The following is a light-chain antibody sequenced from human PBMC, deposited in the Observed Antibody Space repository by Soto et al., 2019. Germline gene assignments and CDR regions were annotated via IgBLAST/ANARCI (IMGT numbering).Light chain of an antibody. J-gene: IGKJ4*01. CDR2: AAS. CDR1: QSISSW. Sequence: DIQMTQSPSTLSASVGDRVTITCRASQSISSWLAWYQQKPGKAPKLLIYAASTLQSGVPSRFSGSGSGTDFTLTINSLQPEDFATYYCQQLNSYPLTFGGGTKVDIK. CDR3: QQLNSYPLT. V-gene: IGKV1-5*01.